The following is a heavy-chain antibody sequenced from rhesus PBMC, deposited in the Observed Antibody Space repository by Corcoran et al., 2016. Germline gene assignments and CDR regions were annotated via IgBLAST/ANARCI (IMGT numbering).Heavy chain of an antibody. J-gene: IGHJ4*01. CDR3: AIEISGYPIDY. V-gene: IGHV4-80*01. D-gene: IGHD6-31*01. CDR1: GASISSYW. Sequence: QVQLQESGPGLVKPSETLSLTCTVSGASISSYWWSWIRPPPGKGLEAIGEINGNSGSTNSNPSLKSRVTISRDTSKNQFSLKLSSVTAADTAVYYWAIEISGYPIDYWGQGVLVTVSS. CDR2: INGNSGST.